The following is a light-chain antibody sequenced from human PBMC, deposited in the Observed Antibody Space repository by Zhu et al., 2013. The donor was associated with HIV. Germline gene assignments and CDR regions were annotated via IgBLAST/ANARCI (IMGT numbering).Light chain of an antibody. CDR1: QSVLYSSNNKNY. CDR2: WAS. Sequence: DIVMTQSPDSLAVSLGERATINCKSSQSVLYSSNNKNYLAWYQQKPGQPPKLLIYWASTRESGVPDRFSGSGSGTDFTLTISSLQPEDFAIYYCQQAHSFPYTFGQGTKLEIK. J-gene: IGKJ2*01. V-gene: IGKV4-1*01. CDR3: QQAHSFPYT.